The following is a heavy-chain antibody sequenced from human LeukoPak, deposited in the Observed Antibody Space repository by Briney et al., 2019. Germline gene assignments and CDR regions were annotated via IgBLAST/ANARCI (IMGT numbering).Heavy chain of an antibody. CDR1: GYSFTTYW. CDR3: ATPQMATRGPRYFDC. J-gene: IGHJ4*02. Sequence: GESLKISCKGSGYSFTTYWIGWVRQMPGKGLEWMGIIYPGDSDTRYSPSFQGQVTISADKSISTAYLQRSSLKASDTAMYYCATPQMATRGPRYFDCWGQGTLVTVSS. CDR2: IYPGDSDT. V-gene: IGHV5-51*01. D-gene: IGHD5-24*01.